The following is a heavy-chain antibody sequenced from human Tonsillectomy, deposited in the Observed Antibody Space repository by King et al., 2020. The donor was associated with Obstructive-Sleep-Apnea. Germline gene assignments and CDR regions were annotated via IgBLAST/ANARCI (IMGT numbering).Heavy chain of an antibody. CDR2: LRGCGGGT. D-gene: IGHD3-3*01. CDR3: AKDGKYDFWINFYRSDYYYGMDV. CDR1: GFTFNNYA. Sequence: VQLVESGGGLVQPGGSLRLSCAASGFTFNNYAMSWVRQAAGKGLEWVSTLRGCGGGTYYAASRKGRFTISRDNSKNTMYLQMNSLRAEDTAGCYCAKDGKYDFWINFYRSDYYYGMDVWGQGTTVTVSS. J-gene: IGHJ6*02. V-gene: IGHV3-23*04.